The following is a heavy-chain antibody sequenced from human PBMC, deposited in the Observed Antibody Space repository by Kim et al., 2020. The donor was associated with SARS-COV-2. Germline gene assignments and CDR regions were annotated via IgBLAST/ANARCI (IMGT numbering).Heavy chain of an antibody. Sequence: GGSLRLSCAASGFTFSSYSMNWVRQAPGKGLEWVSSISSSSSYIYYADSVKGRFTISRDNAKNSLYLQMNSLRAEDTAVYYCARDDEMATFNFDYWGQGTLVTVSS. V-gene: IGHV3-21*01. CDR3: ARDDEMATFNFDY. D-gene: IGHD5-12*01. J-gene: IGHJ4*02. CDR2: ISSSSSYI. CDR1: GFTFSSYS.